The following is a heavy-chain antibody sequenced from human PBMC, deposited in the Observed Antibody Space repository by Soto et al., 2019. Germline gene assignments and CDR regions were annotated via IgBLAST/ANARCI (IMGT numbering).Heavy chain of an antibody. J-gene: IGHJ3*01. D-gene: IGHD3-16*01. V-gene: IGHV3-30*03. CDR3: ARGGRGLRGAFDV. Sequence: PGGSLRLSCAASGFTFSSFAMHWVRQAPGKGLEWVSVISFNGLSQFYADSVRGRFTISRDNSKNTLYLQLDSLRPDDTAVYYCARGGRGLRGAFDVWGQGTEVTVSS. CDR1: GFTFSSFA. CDR2: ISFNGLSQ.